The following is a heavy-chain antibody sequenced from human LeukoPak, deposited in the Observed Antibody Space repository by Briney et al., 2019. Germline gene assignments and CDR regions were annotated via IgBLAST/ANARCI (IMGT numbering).Heavy chain of an antibody. CDR1: GYTFTDYY. V-gene: IGHV1-2*02. CDR3: ASVYSGYDLAQFDY. J-gene: IGHJ4*02. CDR2: INPSSGGT. Sequence: ASVKVSCKASGYTFTDYYIHWVRQAPGQGLEWMGWINPSSGGTNYAQKFQGRVTVTRVTSINTAYMELTRLTSDDTAVYYCASVYSGYDLAQFDYWGQGTLVTVSS. D-gene: IGHD5-12*01.